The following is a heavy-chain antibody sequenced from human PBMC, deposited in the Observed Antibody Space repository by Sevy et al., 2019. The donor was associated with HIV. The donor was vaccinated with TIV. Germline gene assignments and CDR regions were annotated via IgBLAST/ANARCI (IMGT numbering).Heavy chain of an antibody. CDR1: GFTFSSYA. CDR2: ISYDGSNK. D-gene: IGHD6-13*01. CDR3: ARGTIAAAGYYYYYGMDV. Sequence: GGSLRLSCAASGFTFSSYAMHWVRQAPGKGLEWVAVISYDGSNKYYADSVKGRFTISRDNSKNTLYLQMNSLRAEDTAVYYCARGTIAAAGYYYYYGMDVWGQGTTVTVSS. J-gene: IGHJ6*02. V-gene: IGHV3-30-3*01.